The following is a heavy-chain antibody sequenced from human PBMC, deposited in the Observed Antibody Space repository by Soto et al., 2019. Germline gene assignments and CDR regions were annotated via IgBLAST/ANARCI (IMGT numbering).Heavy chain of an antibody. V-gene: IGHV1-8*01. J-gene: IGHJ5*02. D-gene: IGHD2-15*01. CDR3: ARVAVAARPRWYKWFDP. Sequence: QEQLVQSGAEVKKPGASVKVSCKTSGYTFTDYDINWVRQATGQGLEWIGWMNPNSGETGYAQKFQGRVTMTRSTSLSTAYLELSSQRSEDTAVYYCARVAVAARPRWYKWFDPWGQGTLVTVSS. CDR2: MNPNSGET. CDR1: GYTFTDYD.